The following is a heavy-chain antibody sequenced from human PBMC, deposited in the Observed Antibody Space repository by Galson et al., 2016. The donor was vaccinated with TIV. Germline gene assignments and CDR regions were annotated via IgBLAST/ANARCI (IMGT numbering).Heavy chain of an antibody. J-gene: IGHJ6*02. D-gene: IGHD3-3*01. CDR3: ARHGYDFWNGQDYFFYGMGV. V-gene: IGHV5-51*01. Sequence: QSGAEVKKPGESLKIACKTSGYKFSTYWMSWVRQMPGKGPEWVGHIYPGDSDTRYSPSFQGHVTISADKSIDTAYLQWDSLKASDSAIYYCARHGYDFWNGQDYFFYGMGVWGQGTTVIVSS. CDR2: IYPGDSDT. CDR1: GYKFSTYW.